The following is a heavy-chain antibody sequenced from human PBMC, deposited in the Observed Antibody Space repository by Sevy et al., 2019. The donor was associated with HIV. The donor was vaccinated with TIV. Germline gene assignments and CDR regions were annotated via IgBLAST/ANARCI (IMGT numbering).Heavy chain of an antibody. J-gene: IGHJ6*02. D-gene: IGHD3-3*01. CDR3: ATGVHDFWSGYFNYYGMDV. V-gene: IGHV1-8*01. CDR1: GYTFTSYD. CDR2: MNPNSGNT. Sequence: ASVKVSCKASGYTFTSYDINWVRQATGQGLEWMGWMNPNSGNTGYAQKFQGRVTMTRNTSISTAYMELSSLRSEDTAVYYCATGVHDFWSGYFNYYGMDVWGQGTTVTVSS.